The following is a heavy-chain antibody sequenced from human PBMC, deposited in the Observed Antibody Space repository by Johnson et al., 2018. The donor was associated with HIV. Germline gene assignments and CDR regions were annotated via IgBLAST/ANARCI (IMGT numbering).Heavy chain of an antibody. CDR3: ARDLVSLEDAFDI. Sequence: QEKLVESGGGVVQPGGSLRLSCAASGFTFSSYGMHWVRQAPGKGLEWVAFIRYDGSNKYYADSVKGRFTISRDNSKNTLYLQMNSLRAEDTAVYYCARDLVSLEDAFDIWGQGTMVTVSS. D-gene: IGHD3-16*02. CDR2: IRYDGSNK. J-gene: IGHJ3*02. CDR1: GFTFSSYG. V-gene: IGHV3-30*02.